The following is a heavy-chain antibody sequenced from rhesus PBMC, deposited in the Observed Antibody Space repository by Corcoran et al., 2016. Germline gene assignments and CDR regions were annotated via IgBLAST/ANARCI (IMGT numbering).Heavy chain of an antibody. D-gene: IGHD1-20*01. CDR3: TKGGFGWNRDRFDL. Sequence: EIQLVHTGGGLVQPGGSLTLPCAPSTFPFSTLSIVLVPQAPGKGLEWVSGISYTGDSSFYADSVKGRCTISRDNSRDTLSLQLDSLRPEDAAVYYCTKGGFGWNRDRFDLWGAGVVVSVSS. CDR1: TFPFSTLS. J-gene: IGHJ5-1*01. V-gene: IGHV3S5*01. CDR2: ISYTGDSS.